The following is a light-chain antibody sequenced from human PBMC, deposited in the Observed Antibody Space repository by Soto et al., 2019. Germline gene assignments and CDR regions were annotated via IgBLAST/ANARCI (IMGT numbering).Light chain of an antibody. CDR2: AAS. J-gene: IGKJ3*01. CDR3: QQSGNSPLT. CDR1: QSVAGNF. Sequence: EIVLTQSPGTLSLSPGERATLSCTASQSVAGNFLAWYQQRPGQAPRLLISAASSRATAIPDRFSGSGSGTEFNRTISRLEPADSAVYFCQQSGNSPLTFGPGTKLNIK. V-gene: IGKV3-20*01.